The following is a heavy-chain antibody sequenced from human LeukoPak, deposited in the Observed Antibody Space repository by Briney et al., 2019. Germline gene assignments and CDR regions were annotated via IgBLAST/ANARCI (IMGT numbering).Heavy chain of an antibody. CDR2: LGRTGEYK. J-gene: IGHJ6*02. D-gene: IGHD2-8*01. CDR3: VKDRPCDTCMPMDA. CDR1: GFTFSGYS. Sequence: PWGSLRLSCAASGFTFSGYSISWVRQAPGKGLESVAGLGRTGEYKYYADSVKGRFTISRDNSKDTVSLQMNSLRAEDSAIYYCVKDRPCDTCMPMDAWGQGTTVTVSS. V-gene: IGHV3-23*01.